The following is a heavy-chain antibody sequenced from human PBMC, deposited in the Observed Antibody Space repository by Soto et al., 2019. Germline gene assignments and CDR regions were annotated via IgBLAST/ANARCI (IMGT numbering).Heavy chain of an antibody. D-gene: IGHD2-15*01. J-gene: IGHJ3*02. CDR1: RYTFTSYG. V-gene: IGHV1-18*01. CDR2: ISVHNGNT. Sequence: QVQLVQSGAEVKKPGASVKVSCKASRYTFTSYGISWVRQAPGQGLEWMGWISVHNGNTNYAQKLQGRVTMTTDTSTSTAYMELRSLRSDDTAVYYCARGWRYCSGGSCYSAAFEIWGQGTMVTVSS. CDR3: ARGWRYCSGGSCYSAAFEI.